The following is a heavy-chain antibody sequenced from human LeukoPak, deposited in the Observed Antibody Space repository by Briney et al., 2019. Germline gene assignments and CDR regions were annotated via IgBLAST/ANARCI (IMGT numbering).Heavy chain of an antibody. V-gene: IGHV4-61*02. Sequence: SETLSLTCTVSGGSISSGSYYWSWIRQPAGKGLEWIGLIYTSGSTNYNPSLKSRFTISVDTSKNQFSLKLSSVTAADTAVYYCARDVSSNYDWFDPWGQGTLVTVSS. J-gene: IGHJ5*02. CDR1: GGSISSGSYY. CDR3: ARDVSSNYDWFDP. CDR2: IYTSGST. D-gene: IGHD4-11*01.